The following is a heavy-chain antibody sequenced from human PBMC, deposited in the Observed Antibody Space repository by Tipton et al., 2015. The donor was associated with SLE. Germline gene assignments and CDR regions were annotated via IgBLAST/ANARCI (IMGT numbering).Heavy chain of an antibody. V-gene: IGHV3-30*04. CDR2: ISYDGSNK. CDR1: GFTFSTYA. CDR3: ARVLDYYYYGMDV. Sequence: SLRLSCAASGFTFSTYAIHWVRQAPGKGLEWVAVISYDGSNKYYADSVKGRFTISRDNSKNTLYLQMNSLRAEDTAVYYCARVLDYYYYGMDVWGQGTTVTVSS. J-gene: IGHJ6*02.